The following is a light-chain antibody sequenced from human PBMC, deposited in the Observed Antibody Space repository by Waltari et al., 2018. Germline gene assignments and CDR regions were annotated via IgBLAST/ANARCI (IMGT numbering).Light chain of an antibody. Sequence: QSALTQPASVSGSPGQSITISCTGSSSKLGTYDYVSWYQHHPGKAPKLIIFDVINRPSGGPARLSGSKSGTTASLTIAGRQAEDEADYHCSSYTSASSLMLFGGGTKLTVL. CDR2: DVI. CDR3: SSYTSASSLML. V-gene: IGLV2-14*03. J-gene: IGLJ2*01. CDR1: SSKLGTYDY.